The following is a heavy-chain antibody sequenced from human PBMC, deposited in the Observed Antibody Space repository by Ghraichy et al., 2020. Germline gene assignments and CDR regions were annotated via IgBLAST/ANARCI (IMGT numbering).Heavy chain of an antibody. J-gene: IGHJ4*02. CDR3: ASPGGNYYENSGYAPFDY. CDR1: GFTFSNYA. V-gene: IGHV3-23*01. CDR2: ISPNGPST. Sequence: GGSLRLSCAASGFTFSNYAMSWVRQAPGKGLEWVSAISPNGPSTLYADSVKGRFLISRDNSKNTLYLQMNSLRGEDTAVYYCASPGGNYYENSGYAPFDYWGQGTLVTVSS. D-gene: IGHD3-22*01.